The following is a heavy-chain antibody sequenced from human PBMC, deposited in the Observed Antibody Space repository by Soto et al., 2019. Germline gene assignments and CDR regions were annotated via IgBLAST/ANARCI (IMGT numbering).Heavy chain of an antibody. Sequence: SVQVSCKASGGTFSSYAISWVRQAPGQGLEWMGGIIPIFGTANYAQKFQGRVTITADKSTSTAYMELSSLRSEDTAVYYCARAHPRLYYEDSSGYYYVAFESCGHGTMVTV. V-gene: IGHV1-69*06. J-gene: IGHJ3*02. CDR1: GGTFSSYA. CDR2: IIPIFGTA. D-gene: IGHD3-22*01. CDR3: ARAHPRLYYEDSSGYYYVAFES.